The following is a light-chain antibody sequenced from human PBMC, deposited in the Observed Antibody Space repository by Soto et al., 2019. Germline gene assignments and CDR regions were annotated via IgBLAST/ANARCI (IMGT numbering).Light chain of an antibody. Sequence: EIVMTQSPATLSVSPGETATLSCRASQRVGINLAWYQQKPGQAPGLLIYGASSRATGIPDRFSGSGSGTDFTLTISRLEPEDFAVYYCQQYGRSPWTFGQGTKVDIK. CDR2: GAS. V-gene: IGKV3-20*01. J-gene: IGKJ1*01. CDR1: QRVGIN. CDR3: QQYGRSPWT.